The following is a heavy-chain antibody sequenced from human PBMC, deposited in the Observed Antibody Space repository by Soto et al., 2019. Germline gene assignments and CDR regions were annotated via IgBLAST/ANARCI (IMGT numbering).Heavy chain of an antibody. CDR1: GGTFRSYA. Sequence: QVQLVQSGAEVKKPGSSVKVSCKASGGTFRSYAISWVRQAPGQGLEWMGGIIPIFGTANYAQKFQGRVTITADESTSTAYMELSSLRSEDTAVYYCASNGGTVVLVPAAIERDKYYYYYGMDVWGQGTTVTVSS. D-gene: IGHD2-2*01. J-gene: IGHJ6*02. CDR3: ASNGGTVVLVPAAIERDKYYYYYGMDV. V-gene: IGHV1-69*12. CDR2: IIPIFGTA.